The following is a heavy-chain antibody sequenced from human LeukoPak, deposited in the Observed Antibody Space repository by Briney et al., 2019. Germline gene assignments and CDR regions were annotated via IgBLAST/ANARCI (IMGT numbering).Heavy chain of an antibody. J-gene: IGHJ4*02. Sequence: PSETLSLTCTVSGGSISSSSYYWGWIRQPPGKGLEWLGSIYYSGSTYYNPSLKSRVTISVDTSKNQFSLKLSSVTAADTAVYYCARHARPRITAIDLDYWGQGTLVTVSS. CDR2: IYYSGST. D-gene: IGHD6-25*01. CDR1: GGSISSSSYY. CDR3: ARHARPRITAIDLDY. V-gene: IGHV4-39*01.